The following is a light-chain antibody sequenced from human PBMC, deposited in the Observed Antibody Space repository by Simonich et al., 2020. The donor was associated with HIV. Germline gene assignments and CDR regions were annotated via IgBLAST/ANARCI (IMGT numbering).Light chain of an antibody. CDR1: QSLVHSDGNTY. Sequence: DVVMTQSPLSLPVTLGQQASLSCRSSQSLVHSDGNTYLNWFQQRTGQSPRRLIYKVSNRDSGGPDRFSGSGSGNDFTLKISRVEAEDVGVYSCMQGTHWPRTFGQGTKVEIK. CDR2: KVS. J-gene: IGKJ1*01. V-gene: IGKV2-30*02. CDR3: MQGTHWPRT.